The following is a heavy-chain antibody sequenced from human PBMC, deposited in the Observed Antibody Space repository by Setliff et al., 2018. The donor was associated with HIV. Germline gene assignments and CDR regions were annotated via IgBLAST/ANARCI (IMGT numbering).Heavy chain of an antibody. J-gene: IGHJ4*02. CDR1: EFTFSIYA. D-gene: IGHD3-3*01. CDR3: ARDGYYNFWSGYSPIGYYFDY. CDR2: ISYDGSDK. Sequence: GESLRLSCAASEFTFSIYAIHWVRQAPGKGLEWVAVISYDGSDKYYADSVKGRFTIFRDNSKNTLYLQMNSLRADDTAVYYCARDGYYNFWSGYSPIGYYFDYWGQGTLVTVSS. V-gene: IGHV3-30*04.